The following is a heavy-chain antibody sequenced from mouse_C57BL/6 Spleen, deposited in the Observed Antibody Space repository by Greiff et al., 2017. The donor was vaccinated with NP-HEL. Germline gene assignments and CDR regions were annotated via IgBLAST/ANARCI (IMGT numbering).Heavy chain of an antibody. Sequence: VQLQQSGPELVKPGASVKMSCKASGYTFTDYNMHWVKQSHGKSLEWIGYINPNNGGTSYHQKFKGKATLTVSKSSSTAYMELRSLTSEYSAVYYCARGNSGFDYWGQGTTLTVSS. CDR1: GYTFTDYN. CDR3: ARGNSGFDY. CDR2: INPNNGGT. D-gene: IGHD3-1*01. J-gene: IGHJ2*01. V-gene: IGHV1-22*01.